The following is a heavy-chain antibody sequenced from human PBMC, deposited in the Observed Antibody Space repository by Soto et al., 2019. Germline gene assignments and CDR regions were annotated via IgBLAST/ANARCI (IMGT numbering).Heavy chain of an antibody. Sequence: GESLKISCKTSGYSFRGHWIAWVRQLPGKGLEWMGIIYPGDSDTRYSPSFQGQVTISADKSISTAYLQWNSLKASDTAMYYCARGDYDILTGYYKNYYGLDVWGQGTTVTVSS. CDR2: IYPGDSDT. V-gene: IGHV5-51*01. J-gene: IGHJ6*02. CDR3: ARGDYDILTGYYKNYYGLDV. D-gene: IGHD3-9*01. CDR1: GYSFRGHW.